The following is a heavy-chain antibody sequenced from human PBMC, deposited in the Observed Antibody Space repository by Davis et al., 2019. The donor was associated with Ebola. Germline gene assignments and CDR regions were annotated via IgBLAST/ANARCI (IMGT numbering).Heavy chain of an antibody. CDR2: INHSGST. V-gene: IGHV4-34*01. CDR1: GGSFSGYY. D-gene: IGHD2-15*01. J-gene: IGHJ2*01. CDR3: ASLGDIVVVVAATHNWYFDL. Sequence: SETLSLTCAVYGGSFSGYYWSWIRQPPGKGLEWIGEINHSGSTYYNPSLKSRVTISVDTSKNQFSLKLSSVTAADTAVYYCASLGDIVVVVAATHNWYFDLWGRGTLVTVSS.